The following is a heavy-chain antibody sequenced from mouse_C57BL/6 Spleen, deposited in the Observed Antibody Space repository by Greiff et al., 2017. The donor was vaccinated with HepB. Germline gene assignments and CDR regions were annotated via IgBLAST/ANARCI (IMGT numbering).Heavy chain of an antibody. CDR3: ATGGYYFDY. J-gene: IGHJ2*01. Sequence: VQLQQSGAELVRPGASVKLSCTASGFNIKDDYMPWVKQRPEQGLEWIGWIDPENGDTDYASKFQGKATITADTSSNTAYLRLRSLTSEDSAVYCCATGGYYFDYWGQGTTLTVSS. V-gene: IGHV14-4*01. CDR2: IDPENGDT. D-gene: IGHD3-1*01. CDR1: GFNIKDDY.